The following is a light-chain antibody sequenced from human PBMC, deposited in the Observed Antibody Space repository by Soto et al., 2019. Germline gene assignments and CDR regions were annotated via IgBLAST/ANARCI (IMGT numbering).Light chain of an antibody. CDR1: QTVISY. CDR2: GAS. V-gene: IGKV3-15*01. Sequence: EIVMTQSPATLSVSPGERATLSCRASQTVISYLAWYQQKPGQAPRLLIYGASVRVTGIPPRFSGSDSGKEFTLFSSSLQSEEFFQYYCQQYNYRPLSLGGGTNVEI. J-gene: IGKJ4*01. CDR3: QQYNYRPLS.